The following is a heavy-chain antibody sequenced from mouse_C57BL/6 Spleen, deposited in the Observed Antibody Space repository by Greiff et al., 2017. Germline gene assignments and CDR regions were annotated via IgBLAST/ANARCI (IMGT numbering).Heavy chain of an antibody. D-gene: IGHD2-1*01. J-gene: IGHJ2*01. CDR3: TREYLYSGKCDY. CDR1: GYTFTDYE. CDR2: IDPETGGT. V-gene: IGHV1-15*01. Sequence: VQLQQSGAELVRPGASVTLSCKASGYTFTDYEMHWVKQTPVHGLEWIGAIDPETGGTAYNQKFKGKAILTADKSSSTAYMELRSLTSEDSAVYYCTREYLYSGKCDYWGQGTTLTVSS.